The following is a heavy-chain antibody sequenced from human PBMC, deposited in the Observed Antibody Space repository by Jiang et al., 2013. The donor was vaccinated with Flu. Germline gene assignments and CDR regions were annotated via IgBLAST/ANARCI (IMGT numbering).Heavy chain of an antibody. CDR1: GGSISSGGYY. CDR3: ARDKLGKRYFDY. D-gene: IGHD1-26*01. J-gene: IGHJ4*02. V-gene: IGHV4-31*03. CDR2: IYYSGST. Sequence: QTLSLTCTVSGGSISSGGYYWSWIRQHPGKGLEWIGYIYYSGSTYYNRPLKSRVTISVDTSKNQFSLKLSSVTAADTAVYYCARDKLGKRYFDYWGQGTLVTVSS.